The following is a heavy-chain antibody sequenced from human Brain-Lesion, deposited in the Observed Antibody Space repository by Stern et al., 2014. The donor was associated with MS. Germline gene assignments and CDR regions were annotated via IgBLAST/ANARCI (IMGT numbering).Heavy chain of an antibody. Sequence: QVQLVQSGAEVKKPGASVKVSCKTSGYIFTGYYIHWVRQAPGQGLEWMAWINPNTGGTKYAQKFQGRVTMSQDTSISTAYVELSSLTSDDTAVYYCARDQRGITIFGVVTDYYYLGMDVWGQGTTVTVSS. V-gene: IGHV1-2*02. CDR1: GYIFTGYY. D-gene: IGHD3-3*01. J-gene: IGHJ6*02. CDR3: ARDQRGITIFGVVTDYYYLGMDV. CDR2: INPNTGGT.